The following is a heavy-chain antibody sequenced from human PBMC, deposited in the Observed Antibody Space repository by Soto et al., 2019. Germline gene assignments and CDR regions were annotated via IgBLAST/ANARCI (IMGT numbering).Heavy chain of an antibody. J-gene: IGHJ4*02. D-gene: IGHD1-26*01. V-gene: IGHV1-69*01. CDR3: ARDGGRHSGGIDY. CDR2: IIPIFGTA. Sequence: QVQLVQSGAEVKKPGSSVKVACKASGGTFSSYSINWVRQAPGQGLEWMGEIIPIFGTANYAQKFQGRVTITADDSKITAYMELSSLRSEGTAVYYCARDGGRHSGGIDYWGQGTLVTVSS. CDR1: GGTFSSYS.